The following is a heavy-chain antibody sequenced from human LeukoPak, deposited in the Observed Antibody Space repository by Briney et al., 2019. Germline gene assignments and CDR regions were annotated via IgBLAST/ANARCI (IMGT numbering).Heavy chain of an antibody. CDR1: GGSISSYY. D-gene: IGHD3-10*01. J-gene: IGHJ6*02. V-gene: IGHV4-59*12. Sequence: SETLSLTCTVSGGSISSYYWSWIRQPPGKGLEWIGYIYYSGSTNYNPSLKSRVTISVDTSKNQFSLKLSSVTAADTAVYYCAGLYGSAGMDVWGQGTTVTVSS. CDR2: IYYSGST. CDR3: AGLYGSAGMDV.